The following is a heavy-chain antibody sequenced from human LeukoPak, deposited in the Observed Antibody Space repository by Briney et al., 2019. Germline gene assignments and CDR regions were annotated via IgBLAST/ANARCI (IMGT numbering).Heavy chain of an antibody. CDR2: IYTTGST. Sequence: SETLSLTCTVSGGSINSGSYYWNWIRQSAGKGLEWIGHIYTTGSTNCNPSLKSRVTISLDTSKNQFSLKLNSVTAADTAVYFCATNRAGTYDRPFDIWGQGTMVTVSS. J-gene: IGHJ3*02. D-gene: IGHD1-26*01. CDR3: ATNRAGTYDRPFDI. V-gene: IGHV4-61*09. CDR1: GGSINSGSYY.